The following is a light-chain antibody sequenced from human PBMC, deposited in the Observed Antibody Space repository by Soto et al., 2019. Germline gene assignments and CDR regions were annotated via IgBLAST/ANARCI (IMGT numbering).Light chain of an antibody. CDR3: QQAKTFPLT. V-gene: IGKV1D-12*01. Sequence: DIQMTQSPSSVSASVGDRVTITCRASQDIGNWLVWYQQKPGKSPNLLIYASNPQSGVPSRFSGSGSGADLSLTITSLQPEDCATYYFQQAKTFPLTFGGGTKVELK. CDR1: QDIGNW. CDR2: AS. J-gene: IGKJ4*02.